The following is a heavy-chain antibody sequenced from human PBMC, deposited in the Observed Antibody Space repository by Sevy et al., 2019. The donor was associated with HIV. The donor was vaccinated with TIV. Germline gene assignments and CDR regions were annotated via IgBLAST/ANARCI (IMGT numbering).Heavy chain of an antibody. Sequence: GGSLRLSCAASGITFSSYAMNWVRHAPGKGLEWVSGISDSGSSTYYADSVKGRFTISRDNSKNTLYLKVNSLRAEDTAVYYCAIAGGYTNYPLWVPLYYFDYWGQGTLVTVSS. J-gene: IGHJ4*02. D-gene: IGHD4-4*01. CDR3: AIAGGYTNYPLWVPLYYFDY. CDR1: GITFSSYA. V-gene: IGHV3-23*01. CDR2: ISDSGSST.